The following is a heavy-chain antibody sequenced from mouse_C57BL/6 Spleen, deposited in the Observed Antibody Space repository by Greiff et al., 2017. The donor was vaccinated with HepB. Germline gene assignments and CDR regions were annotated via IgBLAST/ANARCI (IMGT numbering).Heavy chain of an antibody. D-gene: IGHD1-1*01. CDR3: ATSTVVAPYYAMDY. Sequence: VQLQQPGAELVRPGSSVKLSCKASGYTFTSYWMHWVKQRPIQGLEWIGNIDPSDSETHYNQKFKDKATLTVDKSSSTAYMQLSSLTSEDSAVYYCATSTVVAPYYAMDYWGQGTSVTVSS. CDR2: IDPSDSET. J-gene: IGHJ4*01. V-gene: IGHV1-52*01. CDR1: GYTFTSYW.